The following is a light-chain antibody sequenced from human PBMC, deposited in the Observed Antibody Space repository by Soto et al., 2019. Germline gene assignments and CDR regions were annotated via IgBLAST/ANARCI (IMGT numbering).Light chain of an antibody. CDR1: QSVLYRSNNKNY. V-gene: IGKV4-1*01. CDR3: QQYSSIPLT. CDR2: WAS. J-gene: IGKJ5*01. Sequence: DIVMTQSPDSLAVSLGDRATINCKSSQSVLYRSNNKNYLAWYQHKPGQPPKLLIYWASTRESGVPDRFSGSGSGTDFTLTISSLQAEDVAVYYCQQYSSIPLTFGQGTRLEIK.